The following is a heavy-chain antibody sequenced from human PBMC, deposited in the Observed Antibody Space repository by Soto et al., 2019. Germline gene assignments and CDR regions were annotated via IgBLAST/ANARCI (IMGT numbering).Heavy chain of an antibody. CDR2: IYHSGST. J-gene: IGHJ4*02. CDR3: AGGIAARPLGY. V-gene: IGHV4-30-2*01. CDR1: GGSISSCGFS. D-gene: IGHD6-6*01. Sequence: SXTQSLTCAVSGGSISSCGFSWIWIRQPPGKGLESIGYIYHSGSTYYNPSLKSRVTISVDRSKNQFSLKLSSVTAADTAVYYCAGGIAARPLGYWGQGTLVTVSS.